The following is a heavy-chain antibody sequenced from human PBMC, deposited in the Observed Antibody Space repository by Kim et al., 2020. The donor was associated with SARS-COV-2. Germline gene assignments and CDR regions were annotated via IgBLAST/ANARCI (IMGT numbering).Heavy chain of an antibody. CDR3: ARGSGWRQRYYYYGMDV. D-gene: IGHD3-3*01. Sequence: LKSRVTISVDTSKNQFSLKLSSVTAADTAVYYWARGSGWRQRYYYYGMDVWGQGTTVTVSS. J-gene: IGHJ6*02. V-gene: IGHV4-34*01.